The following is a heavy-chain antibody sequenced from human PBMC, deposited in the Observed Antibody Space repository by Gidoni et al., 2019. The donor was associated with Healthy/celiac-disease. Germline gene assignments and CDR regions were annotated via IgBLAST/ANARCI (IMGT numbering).Heavy chain of an antibody. V-gene: IGHV3-9*01. CDR1: GFTFDDYA. J-gene: IGHJ4*02. D-gene: IGHD1-26*01. Sequence: ESGGGLVQPGRSLRLSCAASGFTFDDYAMHWVRQAPGKGLEWVSGISWNSGSIGYADSVKGRFTISRDNAKNSLYLQMNSLRAEDTALYYCAKVGGLLSDYWGQGTLVTVSS. CDR2: ISWNSGSI. CDR3: AKVGGLLSDY.